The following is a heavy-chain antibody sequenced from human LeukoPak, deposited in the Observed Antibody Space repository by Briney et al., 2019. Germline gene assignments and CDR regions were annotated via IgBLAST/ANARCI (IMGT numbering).Heavy chain of an antibody. D-gene: IGHD6-13*01. CDR1: GFTFSSYA. Sequence: PGRSLRLSCAASGFTFSSYAMHWVRQAPGKGLEWVAVISYDGSNKYYADSVKGRFTISRDNSKNTLYLQMNSLRAEDTAVYYCARVVAAGTYYYYYGMDVWGQGTTVTVSS. CDR2: ISYDGSNK. CDR3: ARVVAAGTYYYYYGMDV. V-gene: IGHV3-30-3*01. J-gene: IGHJ6*02.